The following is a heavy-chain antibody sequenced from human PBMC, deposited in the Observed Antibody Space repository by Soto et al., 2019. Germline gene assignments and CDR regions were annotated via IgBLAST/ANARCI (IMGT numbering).Heavy chain of an antibody. V-gene: IGHV1-69*01. CDR1: GGTFSSYT. D-gene: IGHD1-7*01. Sequence: QVQLVQSGAEVKKPGSSVKVSCKASGGTFSSYTISWVRQAPGQGLEWVGDNMPIFGTPNYALKFQGRVTIIADELTSTAYMELNSLRSEDTAVYYCATLGNYYALDIWGQGTIVTVSS. J-gene: IGHJ3*02. CDR2: NMPIFGTP. CDR3: ATLGNYYALDI.